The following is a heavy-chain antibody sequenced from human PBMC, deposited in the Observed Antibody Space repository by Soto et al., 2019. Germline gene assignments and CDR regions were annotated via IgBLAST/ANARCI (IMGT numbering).Heavy chain of an antibody. CDR1: GFTVSNNY. Sequence: EVQVVESGGGLVQPGGSLRLSCAASGFTVSNNYMSWVRQAPGKGLEWISVIFSDGSTYYADSVKGRFTISRDNSENTLYLQTHSLNAEEPAAYYCARDAFHVFGSWGQGTLVTVSS. CDR2: IFSDGST. V-gene: IGHV3-66*01. J-gene: IGHJ4*02. CDR3: ARDAFHVFGS.